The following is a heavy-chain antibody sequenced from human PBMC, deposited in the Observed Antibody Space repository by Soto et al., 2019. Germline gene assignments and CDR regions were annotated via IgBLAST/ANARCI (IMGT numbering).Heavy chain of an antibody. CDR3: VRAAHLGYFDY. Sequence: QVQLVQSGAEVKKPGSSVKVSCTASGGTLNNYAVSWVRQAPGQGLEWVGGFIPIFNSAVYAQKFELRVTITADESTSTAYMELSSLSSEDTAVYFCVRAAHLGYFDYWGQGTLVTVSS. J-gene: IGHJ4*02. CDR1: GGTLNNYA. CDR2: FIPIFNSA. V-gene: IGHV1-69*01. D-gene: IGHD7-27*01.